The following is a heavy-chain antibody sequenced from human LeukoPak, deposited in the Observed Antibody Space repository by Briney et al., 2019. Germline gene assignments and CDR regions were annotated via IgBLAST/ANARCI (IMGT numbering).Heavy chain of an antibody. CDR3: ARGGGYYDFWSGYYVGVFDY. CDR2: MYYSGST. Sequence: SETLSLTCTVSGGSISSGDYYWSWIRQPPGKGLEWIGYMYYSGSTNYNPSLKSRVTISVDTSRNQFSLKLSSVTAADTAVYYGARGGGYYDFWSGYYVGVFDYWGQGTLVTVSS. J-gene: IGHJ4*02. D-gene: IGHD3-3*01. CDR1: GGSISSGDYY. V-gene: IGHV4-61*08.